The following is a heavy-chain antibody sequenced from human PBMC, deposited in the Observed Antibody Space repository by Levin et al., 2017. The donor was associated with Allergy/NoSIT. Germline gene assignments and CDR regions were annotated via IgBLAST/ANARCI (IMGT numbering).Heavy chain of an antibody. CDR2: INPNSGGT. D-gene: IGHD4-17*01. CDR1: GYTFTGYY. CDR3: AREHDYGDYVDI. V-gene: IGHV1-2*06. Sequence: GESLKISCKASGYTFTGYYMHWVRQAPGQGLEWMGRINPNSGGTNYAQKFQGRVTMTRDTSISTAYMELSRLRSDDTAVYYCAREHDYGDYVDIWGQGTMVTVSS. J-gene: IGHJ3*02.